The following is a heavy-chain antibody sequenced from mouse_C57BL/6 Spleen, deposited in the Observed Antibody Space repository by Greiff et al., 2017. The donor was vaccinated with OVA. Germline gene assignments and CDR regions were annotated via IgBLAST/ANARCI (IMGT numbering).Heavy chain of an antibody. D-gene: IGHD2-5*01. CDR3: ARRNSNYYFDY. V-gene: IGHV1-69*01. CDR1: GYTFTSYW. CDR2: IDPSDSYT. J-gene: IGHJ2*01. Sequence: VKLQQPGAELVMPGASVKLSCKASGYTFTSYWMHWVKQRPGQGLEWIGEIDPSDSYTNYNQKFKGKSTLTVDKSSSTAYMQLSSLTSEDSAVYYCARRNSNYYFDYWGQGTTLTVSS.